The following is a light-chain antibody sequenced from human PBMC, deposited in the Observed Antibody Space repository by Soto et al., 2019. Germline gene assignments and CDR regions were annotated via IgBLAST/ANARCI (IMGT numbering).Light chain of an antibody. CDR1: QTVTRNY. J-gene: IGKJ1*01. CDR2: GAS. CDR3: QQSYSPPRT. Sequence: EIVLTQSPGTLSLSPGERATLSCRASQTVTRNYLAWHQQKPGQTPRLLVYGASSRATGIPDRFSGSGTGTDFTLTISRLEPEDFATYYCQQSYSPPRTFGQGTKVDIK. V-gene: IGKV3-20*01.